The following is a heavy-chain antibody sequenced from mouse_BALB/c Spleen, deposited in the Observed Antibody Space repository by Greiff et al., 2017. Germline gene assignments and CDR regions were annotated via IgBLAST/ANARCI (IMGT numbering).Heavy chain of an antibody. CDR1: GYTFTSYW. Sequence: QVQLQQSGTVLARPGASVKMSCKASGYTFTSYWMHWVKQRPGQGLEWIGAIYPGDGDTRYTQKFKGKATLTADKSSSTAYMQLSSLASEDSAVYYCARSNYYGSSFDYWGQGTTLTVSS. J-gene: IGHJ2*01. CDR2: IYPGDGDT. CDR3: ARSNYYGSSFDY. D-gene: IGHD1-1*01. V-gene: IGHV1-87*01.